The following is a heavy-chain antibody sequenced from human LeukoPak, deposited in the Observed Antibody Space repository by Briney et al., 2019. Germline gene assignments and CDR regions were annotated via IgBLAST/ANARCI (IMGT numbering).Heavy chain of an antibody. V-gene: IGHV3-30*14. CDR2: ISRDGSDI. Sequence: GGSLRLSCAGSGFTFRSYAIHWVRQAPGKGLEWVALISRDGSDIYYADSVKGRLTVSRDNSKNTLYLQLNSLRSEDTALYFCARDSFLGSFDYWGQGTVVTVSS. CDR3: ARDSFLGSFDY. CDR1: GFTFRSYA. J-gene: IGHJ4*02. D-gene: IGHD2/OR15-2a*01.